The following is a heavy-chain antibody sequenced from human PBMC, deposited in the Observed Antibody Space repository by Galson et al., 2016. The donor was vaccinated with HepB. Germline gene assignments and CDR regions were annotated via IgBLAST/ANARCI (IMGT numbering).Heavy chain of an antibody. D-gene: IGHD2-21*01. CDR2: ISYDGSAE. Sequence: SLRLSCAASGFTLTNYGMHWVRQAPGKGLEWVAMISYDGSAEYYADSVKGRFTISRDNSENTMYLQMSSLRTEDTAVYYCAKDLWIKKWTNYFDYWGQGTLVTVSA. CDR1: GFTLTNYG. CDR3: AKDLWIKKWTNYFDY. V-gene: IGHV3-30*18. J-gene: IGHJ4*02.